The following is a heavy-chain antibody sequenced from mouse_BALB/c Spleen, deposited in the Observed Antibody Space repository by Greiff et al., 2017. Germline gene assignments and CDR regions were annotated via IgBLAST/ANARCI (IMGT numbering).Heavy chain of an antibody. V-gene: IGHV1-69*02. CDR1: GYTFTSYW. J-gene: IGHJ3*01. CDR3: ARVGRGAWFAY. Sequence: QVQLQQPGAELVKPAASVKLSCKASGYTFTSYWMHWVKQRPGQGLEWIGEIDPTDSYTNYNQKFKGKANLTVNKPSRTTFMQLSSLTTEDSAVYYCARVGRGAWFAYWGQGTLVTVSA. CDR2: IDPTDSYT.